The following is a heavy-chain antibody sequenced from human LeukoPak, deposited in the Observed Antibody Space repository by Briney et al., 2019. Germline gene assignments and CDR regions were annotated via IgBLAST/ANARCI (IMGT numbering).Heavy chain of an antibody. D-gene: IGHD2-15*01. CDR3: ARDTLGYCSGGSCYPLGY. J-gene: IGHJ4*02. CDR2: ISRSGSTK. V-gene: IGHV3-11*04. CDR1: GFTFSDYN. Sequence: GGSLRLSCAASGFTFSDYNMRWIRQAPGKGLEWVSSISRSGSTKYYADSVKGRFAISRDNSKNTLYLQMNSLRAEDTAVYYCARDTLGYCSGGSCYPLGYWGQGTLVTVSS.